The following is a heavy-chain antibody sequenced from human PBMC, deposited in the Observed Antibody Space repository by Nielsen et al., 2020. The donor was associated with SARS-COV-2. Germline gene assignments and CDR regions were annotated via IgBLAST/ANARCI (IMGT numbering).Heavy chain of an antibody. J-gene: IGHJ4*02. CDR1: GFTFSDYY. CDR2: ISSSSSYT. V-gene: IGHV3-11*06. Sequence: GESLKISCAASGFTFSDYYMSWIRQAPGKGLEWVSYISSSSSYTNYADSVKGRFTISRDNAKNSLYLQMNSLRAEDTAVYYCARDLLSQAHWGQGTLVTVSS. CDR3: ARDLLSQAH.